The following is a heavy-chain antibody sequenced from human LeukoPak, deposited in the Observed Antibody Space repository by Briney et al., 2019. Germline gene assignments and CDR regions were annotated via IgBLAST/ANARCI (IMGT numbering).Heavy chain of an antibody. V-gene: IGHV3-48*03. Sequence: GGSLRLSCAASGFTFSSYEMNWVRQAPGKGLEWVSYISISGSTIYYADSVKGRFTISRDNAKNSLYLQMNSLRAEDTAVYYCARAEVISSWPVRYYYGMDVWGQGTTVTVSS. CDR3: ARAEVISSWPVRYYYGMDV. CDR1: GFTFSSYE. D-gene: IGHD6-13*01. CDR2: ISISGSTI. J-gene: IGHJ6*02.